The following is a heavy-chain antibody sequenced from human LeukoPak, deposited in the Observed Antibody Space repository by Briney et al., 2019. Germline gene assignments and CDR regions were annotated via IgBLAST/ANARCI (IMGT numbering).Heavy chain of an antibody. CDR1: GFTFSSYS. D-gene: IGHD3-22*01. V-gene: IGHV3-48*04. CDR3: AREGDSSGYYSDY. CDR2: ISGSSSTI. Sequence: GGSLRLSCAASGFTFSSYSMNWVRQAPGKGLEWGSYISGSSSTIYYADSVKGRSTISRDNAKNSLFLQMNSLRAEDTALYYCAREGDSSGYYSDYWGQGTLVTVSS. J-gene: IGHJ4*02.